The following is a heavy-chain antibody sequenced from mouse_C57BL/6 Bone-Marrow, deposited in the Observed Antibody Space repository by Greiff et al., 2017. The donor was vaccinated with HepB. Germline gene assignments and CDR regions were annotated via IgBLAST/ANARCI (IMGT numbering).Heavy chain of an antibody. CDR2: IDPENGDT. J-gene: IGHJ1*03. Sequence: VQLQQSGAELVRPGASVKLSCTASGFNIKDDYMHWVKQSPEQGLEWIGWIDPENGDTEYASKFQGKATITADTSSNTAYLQLSSLTSEDTAVYYCTKGIYDGPLRGYFDVWGTGTTVTVSS. CDR1: GFNIKDDY. CDR3: TKGIYDGPLRGYFDV. D-gene: IGHD2-3*01. V-gene: IGHV14-4*01.